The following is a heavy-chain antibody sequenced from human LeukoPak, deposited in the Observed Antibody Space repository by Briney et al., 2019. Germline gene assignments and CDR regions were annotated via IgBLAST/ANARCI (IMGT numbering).Heavy chain of an antibody. J-gene: IGHJ3*02. CDR2: ISSSGSTI. Sequence: GGSLRLSCAAYGFTFSSYVMNWDRQAPGKGLEWVSYISSSGSTIYYADSVKGRFTISRDNAKNPLYLQMNSLRAEDTAVYYCARGYCSGRSCYPIFAFDIWGQGRMVTVSS. D-gene: IGHD2-15*01. CDR1: GFTFSSYV. CDR3: ARGYCSGRSCYPIFAFDI. V-gene: IGHV3-48*03.